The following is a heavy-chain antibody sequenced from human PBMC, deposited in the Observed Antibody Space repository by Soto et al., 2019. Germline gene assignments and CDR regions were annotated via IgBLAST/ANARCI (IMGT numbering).Heavy chain of an antibody. Sequence: PVVPLRLSSSGSGGSSLDSGVLRILKQTRKGLEWMGIIYPGDSDTRYSPSFQGQVTISADKSISTAFLQWSSLKASDTATYYCARTTSAGIRGYVDYWGQGTLVTVSS. D-gene: IGHD2-15*01. CDR2: IYPGDSDT. CDR1: GGSSLDSG. V-gene: IGHV5-51*01. J-gene: IGHJ4*02. CDR3: ARTTSAGIRGYVDY.